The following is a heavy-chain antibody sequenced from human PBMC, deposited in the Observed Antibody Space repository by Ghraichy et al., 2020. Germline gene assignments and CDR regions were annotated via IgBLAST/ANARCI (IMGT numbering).Heavy chain of an antibody. D-gene: IGHD6-25*01. CDR1: GFVFSSYA. V-gene: IGHV3-23*01. CDR3: AKDPRALTTGYYFEL. Sequence: GGSLRLSCAASGFVFSSYAMSWFRQAPGKGLEWVSTIITGGGSTFHADTVKGRFTISRDNSKNMLYLQLSSLRAEDTAVYFCAKDPRALTTGYYFELWGRGTPGTVSS. CDR2: IITGGGST. J-gene: IGHJ2*01.